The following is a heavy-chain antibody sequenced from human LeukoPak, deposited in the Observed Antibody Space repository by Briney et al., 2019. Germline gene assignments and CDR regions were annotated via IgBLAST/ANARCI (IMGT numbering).Heavy chain of an antibody. V-gene: IGHV3-30*04. J-gene: IGHJ4*02. CDR3: AREGGERTYDY. D-gene: IGHD3-10*01. CDR2: ISYDGSNK. Sequence: PGGSLRLSCAASGFTFSSYAMHWVRQAPGKGLEWVAVISYDGSNKYYADSVKGRFTISRDNSKNTLYLQMISLRAEDTAVYYCAREGGERTYDYWGQGTLVTVSS. CDR1: GFTFSSYA.